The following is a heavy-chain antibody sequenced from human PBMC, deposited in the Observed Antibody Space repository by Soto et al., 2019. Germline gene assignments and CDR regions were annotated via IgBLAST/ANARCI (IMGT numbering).Heavy chain of an antibody. Sequence: SDTLSLTCTVSGGSISSGDYYWSWIRQPPGKGLEWIGYIYYSGSTYYNPSLKSRVTISVDTSKNQFSLKLSSVTAADTAVYYCARKAPTYYYGSGLGGGFDYWGQGTLVTVSS. D-gene: IGHD3-10*01. V-gene: IGHV4-30-4*02. CDR1: GGSISSGDYY. CDR3: ARKAPTYYYGSGLGGGFDY. J-gene: IGHJ4*02. CDR2: IYYSGST.